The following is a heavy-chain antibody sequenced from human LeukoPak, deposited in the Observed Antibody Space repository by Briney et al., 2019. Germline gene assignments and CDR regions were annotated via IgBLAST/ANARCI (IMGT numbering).Heavy chain of an antibody. D-gene: IGHD6-13*01. CDR1: GGSISSSSYY. V-gene: IGHV4-39*01. CDR2: IHYSGST. CDR3: ARHGSIATGAFTH. Sequence: PSETLSLTCTVSGGSISSSSYYWGWIRQPPGKGLEWIGSIHYSGSTYYNPSLKSRVTISVDTSKNQFSLKLGSVTAADTAVYYCARHGSIATGAFTHWGQGTLVTVSS. J-gene: IGHJ4*02.